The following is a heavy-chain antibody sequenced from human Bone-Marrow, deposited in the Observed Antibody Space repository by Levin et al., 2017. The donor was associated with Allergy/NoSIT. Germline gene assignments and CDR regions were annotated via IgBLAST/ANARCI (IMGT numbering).Heavy chain of an antibody. CDR1: EYTFTEYY. J-gene: IGHJ4*02. CDR3: ARPPYCSGGICYDF. CDR2: INPNNGDT. V-gene: IGHV1-2*06. Sequence: GASVKVSCKASEYTFTEYYIHWVRQAPGQGLEWMGRINPNNGDTNYAQTFQDRVTMTRDTSIRTVYMQLTSLRSDDTAVYFCARPPYCSGGICYDFWGQGTLVTVSS. D-gene: IGHD2-15*01.